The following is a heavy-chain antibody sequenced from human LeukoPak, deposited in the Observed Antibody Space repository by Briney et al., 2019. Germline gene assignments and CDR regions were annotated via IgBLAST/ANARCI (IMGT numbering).Heavy chain of an antibody. CDR1: GGSISSSSYY. D-gene: IGHD5-12*01. CDR2: IYYSGST. CDR3: ARVRERATIFDAFDI. J-gene: IGHJ3*02. Sequence: SETLSLTCTVSGGSISSSSYYWGWIRQPPGKGLEWIGSIYYSGSTYYNPSLKSRVTISVDTSKNQFSLKLSSVTAADTAVYYCARVRERATIFDAFDIWGQGTMVTVSS. V-gene: IGHV4-39*07.